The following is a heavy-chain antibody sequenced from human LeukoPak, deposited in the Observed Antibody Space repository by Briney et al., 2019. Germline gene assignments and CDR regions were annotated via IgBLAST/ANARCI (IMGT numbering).Heavy chain of an antibody. CDR1: GFIFSNYG. J-gene: IGHJ4*02. CDR3: ALNFGGYGSFDY. CDR2: IRYDGSNK. D-gene: IGHD5-12*01. V-gene: IGHV3-30*02. Sequence: GGSLRLSCAASGFIFSNYGMNWVCQAPGKGLEWVAYIRYDGSNKQYADSVKGRFTISRDNSKNTLYLQMNSLRAEDTALYYCALNFGGYGSFDYWGQGTLVTVSS.